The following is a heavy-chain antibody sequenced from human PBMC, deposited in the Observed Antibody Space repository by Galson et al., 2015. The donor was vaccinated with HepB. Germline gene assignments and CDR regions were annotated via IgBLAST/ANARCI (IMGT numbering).Heavy chain of an antibody. V-gene: IGHV3-30*03. Sequence: SLRLSCAASGFTFSSYGMHWVRQAPGKGLEWVTVIANDGSKKYYADSVKGRFTISRDNSKNTLYLQMNSLGAEDTAVYYCAANSFSPSSSWYPYWGQGTLVSVSS. CDR2: IANDGSKK. D-gene: IGHD6-13*01. J-gene: IGHJ4*02. CDR3: AANSFSPSSSWYPY. CDR1: GFTFSSYG.